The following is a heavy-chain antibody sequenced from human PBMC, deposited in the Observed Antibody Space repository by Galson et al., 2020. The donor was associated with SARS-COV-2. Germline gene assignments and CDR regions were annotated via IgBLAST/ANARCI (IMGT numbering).Heavy chain of an antibody. Sequence: SETLSLTCTVSGGSISSYYWSWIRQPPGKGLEWIGYIYYSGNTNYNPSLKSRVTISVDTSKNQFSLKLSSVTAADTAVYDCARGLGNTYDGYGLDVWGPGTTVTVS. CDR2: IYYSGNT. J-gene: IGHJ6*02. V-gene: IGHV4-59*01. D-gene: IGHD7-27*01. CDR1: GGSISSYY. CDR3: ARGLGNTYDGYGLDV.